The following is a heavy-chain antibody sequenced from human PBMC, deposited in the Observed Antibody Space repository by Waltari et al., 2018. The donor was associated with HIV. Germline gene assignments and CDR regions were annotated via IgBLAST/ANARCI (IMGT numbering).Heavy chain of an antibody. CDR2: INSDGSST. D-gene: IGHD3-16*01. Sequence: EVQLVESGGGLVQPGGSVRLSCAASGFNLRSFWMHWVRQAPGKGLVWVSRINSDGSSTNYADSVKGRFTISRDNAKNTVYLQMNSLRAEDTALYYCASLYNYVWGSPPPFDYWGQGTLVTVSS. CDR3: ASLYNYVWGSPPPFDY. J-gene: IGHJ4*02. V-gene: IGHV3-74*01. CDR1: GFNLRSFW.